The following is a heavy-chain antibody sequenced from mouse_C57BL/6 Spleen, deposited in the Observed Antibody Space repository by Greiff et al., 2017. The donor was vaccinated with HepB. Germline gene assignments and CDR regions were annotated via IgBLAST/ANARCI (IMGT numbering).Heavy chain of an antibody. CDR1: GYTFTDHT. Sequence: VQLQQSDAELVKPGASVKISCKVSGYTFTDHTIHWMKQRPEQGLEWIGYIYPRDGSTKYNEKFKGKATLTADKSSSTAYMQLNSLTSEDSAVYCCARSVFYYDEYYYAMDYWGQGTSVTVSS. CDR3: ARSVFYYDEYYYAMDY. CDR2: IYPRDGST. D-gene: IGHD2-4*01. J-gene: IGHJ4*01. V-gene: IGHV1-78*01.